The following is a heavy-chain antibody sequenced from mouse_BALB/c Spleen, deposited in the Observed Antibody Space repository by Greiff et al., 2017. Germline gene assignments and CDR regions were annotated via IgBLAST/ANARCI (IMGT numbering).Heavy chain of an antibody. CDR1: GFTFSSFG. V-gene: IGHV5-17*02. J-gene: IGHJ2*01. D-gene: IGHD2-1*01. CDR2: ISSGSSTI. Sequence: VQLVESGGGLVQPGGSRKLSCAASGFTFSSFGMHWVRQAPEKGLEWVAYISSGSSTIYYAETVKGRFTISRDKPKNTLFLQMTSLRSEDTAMYYCARSRGSDGNFFDYWGQGTTLTVSS. CDR3: ARSRGSDGNFFDY.